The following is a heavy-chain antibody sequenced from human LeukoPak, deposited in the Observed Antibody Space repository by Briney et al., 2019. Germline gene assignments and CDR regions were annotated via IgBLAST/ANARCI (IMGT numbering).Heavy chain of an antibody. CDR2: ISSSGSTI. Sequence: GGSLRLSCAASGFTFSSYEMNWVRQAPGKGLEWVSYISSSGSTIYYADSVKGRFTISRDNAKNSLYLQMNSLRAEDTAVYYCAGDRGYYAGFDYWGQGTLVTVSS. V-gene: IGHV3-48*03. J-gene: IGHJ4*02. D-gene: IGHD2/OR15-2a*01. CDR3: AGDRGYYAGFDY. CDR1: GFTFSSYE.